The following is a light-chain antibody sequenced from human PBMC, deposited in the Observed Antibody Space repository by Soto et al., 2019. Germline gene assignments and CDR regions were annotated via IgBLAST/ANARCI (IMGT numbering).Light chain of an antibody. CDR1: SSNIGANYD. J-gene: IGLJ3*02. CDR2: DST. CDR3: QSFDSTLTAWV. V-gene: IGLV1-40*01. Sequence: QSVLTQPPSVSGAPGQRVTISCTGSSSNIGANYDVHWYQQLPGTAPKLLISDSTDRPSGVPDRFSGSKSGTSASLAITGLQAEDEADYYCQSFDSTLTAWVFGGGTKLTVL.